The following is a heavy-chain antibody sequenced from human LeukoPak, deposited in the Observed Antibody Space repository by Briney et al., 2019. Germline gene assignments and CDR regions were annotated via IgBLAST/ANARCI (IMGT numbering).Heavy chain of an antibody. J-gene: IGHJ4*02. CDR2: IYYSGST. Sequence: KPSETLSLTCTVSGGSITSYYWSWIRQPPGKGLEWIGSIYYSGSTNYNPSLKSRVTISVDTSKDQFSLKLSSVTAADTAMYFCARDLSVDYYFDYWGRGTLVTVSS. V-gene: IGHV4-59*01. CDR1: GGSITSYY. CDR3: ARDLSVDYYFDY. D-gene: IGHD2/OR15-2a*01.